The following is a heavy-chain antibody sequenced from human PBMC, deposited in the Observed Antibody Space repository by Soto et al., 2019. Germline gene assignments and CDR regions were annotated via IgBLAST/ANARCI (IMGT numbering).Heavy chain of an antibody. CDR3: AKGSRLLGVMITFGGVIAQPLLDY. CDR2: ISWNSGSI. Sequence: PGGSLRLSCAASGFTFDDYAMHWVRQAPGKGLEWVSGISWNSGSIGYADSVKGRFTISRDNAKNSLYLQMNSLRAEDTALYYCAKGSRLLGVMITFGGVIAQPLLDYSAQGTLVTGSS. J-gene: IGHJ4*02. D-gene: IGHD3-16*02. V-gene: IGHV3-9*01. CDR1: GFTFDDYA.